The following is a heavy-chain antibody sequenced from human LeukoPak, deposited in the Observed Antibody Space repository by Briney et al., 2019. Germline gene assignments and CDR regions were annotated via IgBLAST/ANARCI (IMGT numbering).Heavy chain of an antibody. CDR1: GFSLSTSGMC. D-gene: IGHD6-13*01. CDR2: IDWDDDK. J-gene: IGHJ4*02. CDR3: ARIRIAAAGLDY. Sequence: SGPTLVNXTQTLTLTCTFSGFSLSTSGMCVSWIRQPPGKALEWLARIDWDDDKYYSTSLKTRLTISKDTSKNQVVLTMTNMDPVDTATYYCARIRIAAAGLDYWGQGTLVTVSS. V-gene: IGHV2-70*11.